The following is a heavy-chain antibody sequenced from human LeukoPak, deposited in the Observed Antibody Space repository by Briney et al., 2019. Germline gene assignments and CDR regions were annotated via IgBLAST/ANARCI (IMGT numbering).Heavy chain of an antibody. J-gene: IGHJ3*02. CDR3: ARDCSGGSCYGAFDI. Sequence: SETLSLTCTVSGASIRSGDYYWSWIRQPPGKGLEWIGYIYDSGSTYYNPSLKSRITISVDTSENRFSLKLSSVTATDAAVYYCARDCSGGSCYGAFDIWGQGTMVTVSS. CDR2: IYDSGST. CDR1: GASIRSGDYY. D-gene: IGHD2-15*01. V-gene: IGHV4-30-4*01.